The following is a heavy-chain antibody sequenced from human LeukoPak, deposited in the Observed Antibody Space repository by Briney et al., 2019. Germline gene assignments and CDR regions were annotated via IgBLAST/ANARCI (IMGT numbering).Heavy chain of an antibody. D-gene: IGHD1-26*01. CDR3: ATHSGSNTGGAFDI. V-gene: IGHV4-39*07. CDR1: GGSISSSSYY. Sequence: SETLSLTCTVPGGSISSSSYYWGWIRQPPGKGLEWIGSIYYSGSTYYNPSLKSRVTISVDTSKNQFSLKLSSVTAADTAVYYCATHSGSNTGGAFDIWGQGTMVTVSS. CDR2: IYYSGST. J-gene: IGHJ3*02.